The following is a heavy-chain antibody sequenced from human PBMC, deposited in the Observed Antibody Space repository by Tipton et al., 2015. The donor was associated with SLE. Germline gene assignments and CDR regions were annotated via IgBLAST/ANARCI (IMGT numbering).Heavy chain of an antibody. CDR3: ARVGLITPDAFDI. Sequence: TLSLTCTVSGDSISSHYWSWIRQPPGKTLEWIGYIYSGGSTNYNPSLKSRVSISVDTSKNQISLKLSSVTAADTAVYYCARVGLITPDAFDIWGEGTMVTVSS. J-gene: IGHJ3*02. CDR2: IYSGGST. CDR1: GDSISSHY. D-gene: IGHD5-24*01. V-gene: IGHV4-59*11.